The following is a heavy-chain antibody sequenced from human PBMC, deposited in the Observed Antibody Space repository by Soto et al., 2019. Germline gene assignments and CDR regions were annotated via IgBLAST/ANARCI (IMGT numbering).Heavy chain of an antibody. Sequence: QPGGSLRLSCAASGFTFSSYSMNWVRQAPGKGLEWVSYISSSSSTIYYADSVKGRFTISRDNAKNSLYLQMNSLRAEDTAVYYCARADYSNYGYFDYWGQGTLVTVSS. CDR3: ARADYSNYGYFDY. V-gene: IGHV3-48*01. D-gene: IGHD4-4*01. J-gene: IGHJ4*02. CDR1: GFTFSSYS. CDR2: ISSSSSTI.